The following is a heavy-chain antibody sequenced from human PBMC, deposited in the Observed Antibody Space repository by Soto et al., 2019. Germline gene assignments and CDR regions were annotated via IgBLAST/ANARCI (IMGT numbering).Heavy chain of an antibody. Sequence: EVQLVESGGGLVKPGGSLRLSCAASGFTFSSYSMNWVRQAPGKGLEWVSSISSSSSYIYYADSVKGRFTISRDNARNSLDLEMNGLRAEDTAVYYCARGYAVWFGENNWFDPWGQGTLVTVSS. CDR3: ARGYAVWFGENNWFDP. J-gene: IGHJ5*02. CDR1: GFTFSSYS. D-gene: IGHD3-10*01. V-gene: IGHV3-21*01. CDR2: ISSSSSYI.